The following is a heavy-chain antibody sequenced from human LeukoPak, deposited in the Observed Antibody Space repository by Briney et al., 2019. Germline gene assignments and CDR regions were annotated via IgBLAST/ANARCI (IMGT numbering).Heavy chain of an antibody. CDR1: GGSISSSNW. D-gene: IGHD5-18*01. J-gene: IGHJ4*02. V-gene: IGHV4-4*02. CDR3: AVQYSYGPGY. CDR2: INHSGST. Sequence: SETLSLTCAVSGGSISSSNWWSWVRQPPGKGLEWIGEINHSGSTNYNPSLKSRVTISVDTSKNQFSLKLSSVTAADTAVYYCAVQYSYGPGYWGQGTLVTVSS.